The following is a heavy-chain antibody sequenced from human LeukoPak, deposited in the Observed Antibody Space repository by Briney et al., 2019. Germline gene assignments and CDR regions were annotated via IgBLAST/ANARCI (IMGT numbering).Heavy chain of an antibody. CDR2: ISSSGKSI. Sequence: GGSLRLSCAASGFTFSSYSMNWVRQAPGKGLEWVSYISSSGKSIYYADSVKGRFIISRDNAKNSLYLQVNDPRAEDAAVYYCARGAYDISGYYYYYYYMDVWGKGTPVTVSS. V-gene: IGHV3-48*01. D-gene: IGHD3-22*01. J-gene: IGHJ6*03. CDR3: ARGAYDISGYYYYYYYMDV. CDR1: GFTFSSYS.